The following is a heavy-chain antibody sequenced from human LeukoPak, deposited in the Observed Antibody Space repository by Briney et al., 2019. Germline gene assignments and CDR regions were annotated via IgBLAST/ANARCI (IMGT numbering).Heavy chain of an antibody. CDR2: INPNSGGT. CDR1: GYTFTGYY. J-gene: IGHJ6*02. D-gene: IGHD3-22*01. CDR3: ARGRYYYDSSGYHYGMDV. V-gene: IGHV1-2*06. Sequence: ASVKVSCKASGYTFTGYYMHWVRQAPGQGLEWMGRINPNSGGTNYAQKFQGKVTMTRDTSISTAYMELSRLRSDDTAVYYCARGRYYYDSSGYHYGMDVWGQGTTVTVSS.